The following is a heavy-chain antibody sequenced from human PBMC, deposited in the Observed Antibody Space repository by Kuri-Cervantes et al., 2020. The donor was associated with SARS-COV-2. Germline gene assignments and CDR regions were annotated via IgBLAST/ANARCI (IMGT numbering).Heavy chain of an antibody. CDR1: GFTFSDHY. D-gene: IGHD5-12*01. V-gene: IGHV3-72*01. CDR2: TRNKANSYTT. J-gene: IGHJ4*02. CDR3: AKPRGYSAYDPSDY. Sequence: GESLKISCAASGFTFSDHYMDWVRQAPGKGLEWVGRTRNKANSYTTEYAASVKGRFTISRDDSKNSLYLQMNSLKTEDTAVYYCAKPRGYSAYDPSDYWGQGTLVTVSS.